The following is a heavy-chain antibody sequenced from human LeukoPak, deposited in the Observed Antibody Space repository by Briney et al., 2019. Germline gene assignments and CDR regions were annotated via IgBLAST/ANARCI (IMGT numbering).Heavy chain of an antibody. V-gene: IGHV4-59*01. Sequence: SSETLSPTCTVSGGSISSYYWSWIRQPPGKGLEWIGYIYYSGSTNYNPSLKSRVTISVDTSKNQFSLKLSSVTAADTAVYYCARGQDYDYVWGSYRPFDYWGQGTLVTVSS. CDR2: IYYSGST. D-gene: IGHD3-16*02. CDR1: GGSISSYY. J-gene: IGHJ4*02. CDR3: ARGQDYDYVWGSYRPFDY.